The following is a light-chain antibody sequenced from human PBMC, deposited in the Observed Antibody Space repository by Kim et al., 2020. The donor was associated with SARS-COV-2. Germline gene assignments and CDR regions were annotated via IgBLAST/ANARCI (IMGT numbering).Light chain of an antibody. V-gene: IGKV1-5*03. CDR1: QSITTW. J-gene: IGKJ2*01. Sequence: AFVGDRVTITCRASQSITTWLAWYQQKPGRAPKLLIYKASNLESGVPSRFSGSGSGTEFTLTISSLQPDDFATYYCQQYDTYPYTFGQGTKLEI. CDR2: KAS. CDR3: QQYDTYPYT.